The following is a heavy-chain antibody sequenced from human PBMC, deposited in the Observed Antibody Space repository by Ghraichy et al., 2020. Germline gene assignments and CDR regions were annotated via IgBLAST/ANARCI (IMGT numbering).Heavy chain of an antibody. V-gene: IGHV4-4*02. J-gene: IGHJ3*02. CDR3: ASSMIVVVHEAFDI. CDR2: IYHSGST. D-gene: IGHD3-22*01. CDR1: GGSISSSNW. Sequence: SETLSLTCAVSGGSISSSNWWSWVRQPPGKGLEWIGEIYHSGSTNYNPSLKSRVTISVDKSKNQFSLKLKPVTAADTAVYYFASSMIVVVHEAFDIWGQGTMVTVSS.